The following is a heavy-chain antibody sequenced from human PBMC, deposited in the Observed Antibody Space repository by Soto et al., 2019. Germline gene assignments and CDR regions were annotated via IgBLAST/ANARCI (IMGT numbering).Heavy chain of an antibody. CDR1: GGSITSSSYY. CDR2: IYYSGST. Sequence: SETLSLTCTVSGGSITSSSYYWGWIRQPPGKGLEWIGYIYYSGSTYYNPSLKSRVTISVDTSKNQFSLKLSSVTAADTAVYYCASSGYCTNGVCHTLFDPWGQGTLVTVSS. J-gene: IGHJ5*02. CDR3: ASSGYCTNGVCHTLFDP. V-gene: IGHV4-30-4*08. D-gene: IGHD2-8*01.